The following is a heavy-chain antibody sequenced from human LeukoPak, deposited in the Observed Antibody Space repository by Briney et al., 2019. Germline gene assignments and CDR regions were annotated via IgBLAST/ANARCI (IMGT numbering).Heavy chain of an antibody. V-gene: IGHV3-74*01. Sequence: GGSLRLSCAASGFTFSSHGMPWVRQAPGKGLVWVSHVSTDGTSTSYVDSGKGRFTISRDNAKNTLYLQMNSLRAGDTAVYYCARDSPNYSKGAIDIWGQGTMVTVSS. CDR2: VSTDGTST. CDR1: GFTFSSHG. CDR3: ARDSPNYSKGAIDI. J-gene: IGHJ3*02. D-gene: IGHD1-7*01.